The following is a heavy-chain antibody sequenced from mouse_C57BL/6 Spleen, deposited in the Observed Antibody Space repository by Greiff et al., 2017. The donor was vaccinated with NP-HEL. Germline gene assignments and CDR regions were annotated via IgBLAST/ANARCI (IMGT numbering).Heavy chain of an antibody. D-gene: IGHD2-4*01. CDR2: ISSGGDYI. CDR3: GGDYDGDYAMDY. V-gene: IGHV5-9-1*02. CDR1: GFTFSSYA. J-gene: IGHJ4*01. Sequence: EVMLVESGEGLVKPGGSLKLSCAASGFTFSSYAMSWVRQTPEKRLEWVAYISSGGDYIYYADTVKGRFTISRDNARNTLYLQMSSLKSEDTAMYYCGGDYDGDYAMDYWGQGTSVTVSS.